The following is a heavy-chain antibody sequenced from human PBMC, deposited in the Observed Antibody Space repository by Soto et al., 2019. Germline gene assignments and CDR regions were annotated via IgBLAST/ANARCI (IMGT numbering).Heavy chain of an antibody. V-gene: IGHV4-59*03. D-gene: IGHD4-17*01. CDR2: IYYSETT. Sequence: PSETLSLTCTVSGASISSYYWGWIRQAPGRGLEWIGYIYYSETTNYNTSHRSRVTISVVDTSKTQFSLELSTVTAADSAVYYCAGMTTGFHYFDFWGRGTLVTVS. CDR3: AGMTTGFHYFDF. J-gene: IGHJ2*01. CDR1: GASISSYY.